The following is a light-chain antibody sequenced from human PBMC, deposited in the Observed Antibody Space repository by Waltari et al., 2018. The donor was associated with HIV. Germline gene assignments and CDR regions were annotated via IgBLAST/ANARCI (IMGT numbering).Light chain of an antibody. V-gene: IGLV1-40*01. CDR3: QSFDNRLNGYV. J-gene: IGLJ1*01. Sequence: QSVLTQPPSVSGSPGQRVTISCTGTSSHIGSSFDVHWYQLLPGTAPKLPIYANSNRPSGVPERFSGSKSATSASLAITGLQPEDEADYFCQSFDNRLNGYVFGTGTTVIVL. CDR2: ANS. CDR1: SSHIGSSFD.